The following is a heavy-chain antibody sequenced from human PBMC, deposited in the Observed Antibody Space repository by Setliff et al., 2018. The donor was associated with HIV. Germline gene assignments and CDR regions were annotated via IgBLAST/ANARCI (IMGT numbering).Heavy chain of an antibody. D-gene: IGHD6-19*01. J-gene: IGHJ4*02. CDR1: GDSINSGFYY. CDR2: IYTSGST. V-gene: IGHV4-61*02. Sequence: PSETLSLTCTVSGDSINSGFYYWSWIRQPAGRGLEWIGRIYTSGSTNYNPSLKSRVTISVDTSKNQFSLKLSSVTAADTAVYYCARDLGAVAGYYFDYWGQGTLVTVSS. CDR3: ARDLGAVAGYYFDY.